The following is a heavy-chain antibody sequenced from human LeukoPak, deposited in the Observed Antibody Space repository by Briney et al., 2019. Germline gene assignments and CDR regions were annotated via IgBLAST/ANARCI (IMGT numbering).Heavy chain of an antibody. D-gene: IGHD7-27*01. V-gene: IGHV3-30-3*01. J-gene: IGHJ4*02. CDR1: GFTFSTYA. CDR2: ISYDGNNK. Sequence: GGSLRLSCAASGFTFSTYAMHWVRQAPGKGLEWVAVISYDGNNKYYADSVKGRFTISRDNSKNTLYLQLNSLRAEDTAVFYCARDQNWDFDYWSQGTLVTVSS. CDR3: ARDQNWDFDY.